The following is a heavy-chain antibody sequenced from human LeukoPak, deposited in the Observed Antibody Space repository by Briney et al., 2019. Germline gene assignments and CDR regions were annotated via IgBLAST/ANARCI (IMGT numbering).Heavy chain of an antibody. CDR3: ARDLLRSYYDSSGQFDY. D-gene: IGHD3-22*01. J-gene: IGHJ4*02. CDR2: IYYSGST. Sequence: SETLSLTCTVSGGSINSSGYYWGWIRQPPGKGLEWIGSIYYSGSTYYNPSLKSRVTISVDTSKNQFSLKLSSVTAADTAVYYCARDLLRSYYDSSGQFDYWGQGTLVTVSS. CDR1: GGSINSSGYY. V-gene: IGHV4-39*07.